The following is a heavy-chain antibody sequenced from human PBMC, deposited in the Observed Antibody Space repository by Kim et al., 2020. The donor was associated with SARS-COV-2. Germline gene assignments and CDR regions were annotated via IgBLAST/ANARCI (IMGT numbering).Heavy chain of an antibody. D-gene: IGHD6-19*01. CDR1: GFTFSNFA. CDR2: ISTSGGST. V-gene: IGHV3-23*01. Sequence: GGSLRLSCAASGFTFSNFAMSWVRQVPGKGLEWVSTISTSGGSTFYPDSVMGRFTVSRDNSKNTLYLQMNSLRAEDTALYYCAKRPGRPVAGPLAYWWQG. CDR3: AKRPGRPVAGPLAY. J-gene: IGHJ4*01.